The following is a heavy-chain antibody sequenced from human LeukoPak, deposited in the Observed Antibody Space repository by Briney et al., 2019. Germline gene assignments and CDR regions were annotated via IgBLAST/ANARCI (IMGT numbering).Heavy chain of an antibody. D-gene: IGHD3-16*01. V-gene: IGHV3-15*01. CDR2: IKSKVNGGTT. J-gene: IGHJ4*02. Sequence: GGSLRLSCVGSGFTFSNAWMNWVRQAPGKGLEWVGRIKSKVNGGTTDYAAPVKGRFTISRDDSKNTVYLQMDSLNTEDTAVYYCSTGGYFFDFWGQGTLVTVSS. CDR3: STGGYFFDF. CDR1: GFTFSNAW.